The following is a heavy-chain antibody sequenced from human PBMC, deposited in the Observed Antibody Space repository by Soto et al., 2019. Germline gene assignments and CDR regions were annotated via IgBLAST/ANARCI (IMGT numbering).Heavy chain of an antibody. Sequence: QVQLVESGGGLVKPGGSLRLSCAASGFIFSDYYMTWIRQSPGKGLEWISYISNSGITNYADSVKGRFTISRDNAKNSLYLQMDSLRAEDTAVYYCARENYYKMDVWGPGTTVTVSS. CDR2: ISNSGIT. CDR3: ARENYYKMDV. J-gene: IGHJ6*02. CDR1: GFIFSDYY. V-gene: IGHV3-11*05.